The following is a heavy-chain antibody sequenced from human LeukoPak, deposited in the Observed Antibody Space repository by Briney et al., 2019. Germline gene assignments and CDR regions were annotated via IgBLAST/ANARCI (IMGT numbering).Heavy chain of an antibody. D-gene: IGHD2-21*02. Sequence: PSETLSLTCTVSGGSISSYYMSWVRQPPGKGLEWVSVMYTGGGRYYGDSVKGRFTISRDNSKNTVFLQMNSLRVEDTALYYCTRGQSYCGADCYSDWGQGTLVTVSS. CDR1: GGSISSYY. J-gene: IGHJ4*02. V-gene: IGHV3-66*01. CDR3: TRGQSYCGADCYSD. CDR2: MYTGGGR.